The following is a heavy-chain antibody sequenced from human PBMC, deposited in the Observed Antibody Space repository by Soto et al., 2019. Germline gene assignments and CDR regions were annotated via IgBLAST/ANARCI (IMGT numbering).Heavy chain of an antibody. CDR2: IKQDGSEK. CDR1: GFTFSSYW. Sequence: GGSLRLSCAASGFTFSSYWMSWVRQAPGKGLEWVANIKQDGSEKYYGDSVKGRFTISRDNAKNSLYLQMNSLRAEDTAVYYCAGFHYYDSSGYSFEPFDIWGQGTMVTVSS. D-gene: IGHD3-22*01. V-gene: IGHV3-7*03. CDR3: AGFHYYDSSGYSFEPFDI. J-gene: IGHJ3*02.